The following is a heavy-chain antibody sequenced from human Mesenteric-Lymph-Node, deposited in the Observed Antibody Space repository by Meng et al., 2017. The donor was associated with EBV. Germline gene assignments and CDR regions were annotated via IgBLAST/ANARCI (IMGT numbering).Heavy chain of an antibody. D-gene: IGHD3-10*01. J-gene: IGHJ5*02. V-gene: IGHV4-30-4*02. CDR1: LGPINSGSSY. CDR3: PSANRVLVGELNWFDP. Sequence: SAPGPGYPSDTLLAPYPRPLGPINSGSSYWGRLRQPPVKGLEWIGYIYSRGSTYYIPAFKRRVTISVDTSKNQFPLKLKPVTVADTAVYYCPSANRVLVGELNWFDPWGKGALVTVSS. CDR2: IYSRGST.